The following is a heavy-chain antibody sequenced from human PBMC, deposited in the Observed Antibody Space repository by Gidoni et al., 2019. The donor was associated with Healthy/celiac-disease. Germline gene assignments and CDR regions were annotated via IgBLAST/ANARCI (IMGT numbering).Heavy chain of an antibody. CDR2: ISSSGSTI. CDR3: AREAYYYDSSGYPAWNDAFDI. D-gene: IGHD3-22*01. CDR1: GFTFSDYY. V-gene: IGHV3-11*01. Sequence: QVQLVESGGGLVKPGGSLRLSCAASGFTFSDYYLSWIRQAPGKGLGWVSYISSSGSTIYYADSVKGRFTISRDNAKNSLYLQMNSLRAEDTAVYYCAREAYYYDSSGYPAWNDAFDIWGQGTMVTVSS. J-gene: IGHJ3*02.